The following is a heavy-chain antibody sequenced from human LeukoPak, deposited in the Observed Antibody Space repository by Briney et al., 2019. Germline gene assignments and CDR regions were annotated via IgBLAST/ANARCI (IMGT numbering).Heavy chain of an antibody. V-gene: IGHV3-23*01. CDR3: ARGSSGWDVGYYYYYGMDV. CDR1: GFTFSSYA. D-gene: IGHD6-19*01. J-gene: IGHJ6*02. Sequence: GGSLRLSCAASGFTFSSYAMSWVRQAPGKGLEWVSAISGSGGSTYYADSVKGRFTISRDNSKNTLYLQMNSLRAEDTAVYYCARGSSGWDVGYYYYYGMDVWGQGTTVTVSS. CDR2: ISGSGGST.